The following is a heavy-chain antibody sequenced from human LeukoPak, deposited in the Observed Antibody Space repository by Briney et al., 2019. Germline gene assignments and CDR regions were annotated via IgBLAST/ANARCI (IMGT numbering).Heavy chain of an antibody. Sequence: PSGTLSLTCAVSGGSISSSNWWSWVRQPPGKGLEWIGEIYHSGSTNYNPSLRSRVTVSVDTSKNHFSLRLSSVTAADTAVYYCARGGPYDSGSFYFDYWGQGTLVSVSS. CDR1: GGSISSSNW. CDR2: IYHSGST. J-gene: IGHJ4*02. CDR3: ARGGPYDSGSFYFDY. D-gene: IGHD1-26*01. V-gene: IGHV4-4*02.